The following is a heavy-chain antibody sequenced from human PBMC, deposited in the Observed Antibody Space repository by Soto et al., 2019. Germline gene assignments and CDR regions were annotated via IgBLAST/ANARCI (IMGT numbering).Heavy chain of an antibody. D-gene: IGHD2-2*01. CDR2: ISYDGSNK. Sequence: PGGSLRLSCAASGFTFSSYGMHWVRQAPGKGLEWVAVISYDGSNKYYADSVKGRFTISRDNSKNTLYLQMNSLRAEDMAVYYCAKTALRYCSSTSCYGSFDYWGQGTLVTVSS. CDR1: GFTFSSYG. V-gene: IGHV3-30*18. CDR3: AKTALRYCSSTSCYGSFDY. J-gene: IGHJ4*02.